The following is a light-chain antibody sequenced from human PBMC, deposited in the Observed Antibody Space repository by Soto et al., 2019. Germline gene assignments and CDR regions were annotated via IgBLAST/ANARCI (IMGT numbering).Light chain of an antibody. CDR3: QHYGSSPYT. J-gene: IGKJ2*01. Sequence: EIVLTQSPGTLSLSPGERATLSCRASQSFSNTYLGWYQQKPGQAPRLLIYAASSRATGIPDRFSGSGSGTDFTLTISRLGPEDFAVYSCQHYGSSPYTFGQGTKLEIK. CDR1: QSFSNTY. V-gene: IGKV3-20*01. CDR2: AAS.